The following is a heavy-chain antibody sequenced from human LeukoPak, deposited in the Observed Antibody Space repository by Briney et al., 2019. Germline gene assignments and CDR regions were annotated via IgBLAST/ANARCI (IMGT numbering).Heavy chain of an antibody. CDR1: GGSFSSYY. D-gene: IGHD5-12*01. J-gene: IGHJ5*02. CDR2: IYYSGST. V-gene: IGHV4-59*01. CDR3: VRAVGPVGGYDSP. Sequence: SETLSLTCTVSGGSFSSYYWSWIRQPPGKGLEWIGYIYYSGSTNYNPSLKSRATISLDTSKNQFSLKLSSVTAADTAVYYCVRAVGPVGGYDSPWGQGTLVTVSS.